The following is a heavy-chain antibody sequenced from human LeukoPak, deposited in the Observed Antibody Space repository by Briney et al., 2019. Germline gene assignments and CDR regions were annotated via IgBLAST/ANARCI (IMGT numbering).Heavy chain of an antibody. J-gene: IGHJ6*02. CDR3: TRGALLIDYYYGMDV. CDR2: INPDSGGT. D-gene: IGHD2-15*01. Sequence: ASVKVSCKASGYTFTGYYMHWVRQAPGQGLEWMGWINPDSGGTNHAQKFQGWVTMTRDTSISTAYMELSRLRSDDTAVYYCTRGALLIDYYYGMDVWGQGTTVTVSS. V-gene: IGHV1-2*04. CDR1: GYTFTGYY.